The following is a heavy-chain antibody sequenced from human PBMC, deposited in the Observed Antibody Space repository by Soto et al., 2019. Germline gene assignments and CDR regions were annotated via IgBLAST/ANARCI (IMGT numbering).Heavy chain of an antibody. CDR3: ARGCYYGYYYYYMDV. D-gene: IGHD3-10*01. V-gene: IGHV3-74*01. J-gene: IGHJ6*03. Sequence: GGSLRLSCAASGFTFSSYWMHWVRQAPGKGLVWVSRINSDGSSTSYADSVKGRFTISRDNAKNTLYLQMNSLRAEDTAVYYCARGCYYGYYYYYMDVWGKGTTVTVSS. CDR2: INSDGSST. CDR1: GFTFSSYW.